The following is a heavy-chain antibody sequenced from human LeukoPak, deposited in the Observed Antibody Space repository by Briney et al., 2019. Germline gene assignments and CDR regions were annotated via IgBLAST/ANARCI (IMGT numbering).Heavy chain of an antibody. CDR2: IYRGDSET. CDR1: GYTFTSYW. Sequence: GESLKISCKGSGYTFTSYWIGWVRQMPAKGLVWMVIIYRGDSETSYSPSFQGQVTISADKSISTSYLQWSSLKASDTAVYYCARRAVAGDYFDYWGQGTLVTVSS. V-gene: IGHV5-51*01. CDR3: ARRAVAGDYFDY. D-gene: IGHD6-19*01. J-gene: IGHJ4*02.